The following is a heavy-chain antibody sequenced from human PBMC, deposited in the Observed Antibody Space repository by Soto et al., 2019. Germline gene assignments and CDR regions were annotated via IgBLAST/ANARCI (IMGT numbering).Heavy chain of an antibody. CDR1: GFTFSSYG. Sequence: GGSLRLSCAASGFTFSSYGMHWVRQAPGKGLEWVAVIWYDGSNKYYADSVKGRFTISRDNSKNTLYLQMNSLRAEDTAVYYCARVPRTEEAYYMDVWGKGTTVTVSS. CDR3: ARVPRTEEAYYMDV. J-gene: IGHJ6*03. V-gene: IGHV3-33*01. CDR2: IWYDGSNK.